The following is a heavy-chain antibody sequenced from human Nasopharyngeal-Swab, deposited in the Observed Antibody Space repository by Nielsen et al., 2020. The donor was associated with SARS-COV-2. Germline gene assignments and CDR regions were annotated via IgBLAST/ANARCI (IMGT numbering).Heavy chain of an antibody. D-gene: IGHD5-24*01. CDR1: GGTFSSYA. J-gene: IGHJ3*02. CDR3: ASNSRDGYNFDAFDI. V-gene: IGHV1-69*13. Sequence: SVKVSCKASGGTFSSYAISWVRQAPGQGLEWMGVIIPIFGTANYAQKFQGRVTITADESTSTAYMELSSLRSEDTAVYYCASNSRDGYNFDAFDIWGQGTMVTVSS. CDR2: IIPIFGTA.